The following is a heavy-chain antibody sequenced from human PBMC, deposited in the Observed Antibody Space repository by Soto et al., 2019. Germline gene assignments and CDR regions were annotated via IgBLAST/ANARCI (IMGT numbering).Heavy chain of an antibody. CDR2: IHPSGST. CDR3: AQGKPSGYRFGPRNFFYYGLDV. D-gene: IGHD5-18*01. J-gene: IGHJ6*02. Sequence: PSETLSLTCAVFSGSLTDPYWTWIRQSPEKGLECIGEIHPSGSTHYNPSLKSRLTLSLDTSKNEFSLKVASVTAADTAVYFCAQGKPSGYRFGPRNFFYYGLDVWGPGTTVT. V-gene: IGHV4-34*01. CDR1: SGSLTDPY.